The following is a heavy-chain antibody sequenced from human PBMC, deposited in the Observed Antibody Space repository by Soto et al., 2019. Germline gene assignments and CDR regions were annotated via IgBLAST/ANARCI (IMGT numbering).Heavy chain of an antibody. CDR1: GFTFSSYD. CDR2: IGTAGDT. CDR3: AREYSGYDEKEDYYYYYMDV. V-gene: IGHV3-13*01. J-gene: IGHJ6*03. D-gene: IGHD5-12*01. Sequence: GGSLRLSCAASGFTFSSYDMHWVRQATGKGLEWVSAIGTAGDTYYPGSVKGRFTISRENAKNSLYLQMNSLRAGDTAVYYCAREYSGYDEKEDYYYYYMDVWGKGTTVTVSS.